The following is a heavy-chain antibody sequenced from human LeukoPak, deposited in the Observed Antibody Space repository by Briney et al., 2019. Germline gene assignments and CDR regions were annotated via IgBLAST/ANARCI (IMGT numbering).Heavy chain of an antibody. Sequence: GGSLRRSCAVSGFTFTNYAMTWVRQAPGKGLEWVSSITNNGATTFYGDSVKGRFTISRDNSKNTLYLQMNSLRAEDTAFYYCAKGKAGGLVDLFDPWGQGTLVTVSS. CDR1: GFTFTNYA. CDR3: AKGKAGGLVDLFDP. J-gene: IGHJ5*02. D-gene: IGHD3/OR15-3a*01. V-gene: IGHV3-23*01. CDR2: ITNNGATT.